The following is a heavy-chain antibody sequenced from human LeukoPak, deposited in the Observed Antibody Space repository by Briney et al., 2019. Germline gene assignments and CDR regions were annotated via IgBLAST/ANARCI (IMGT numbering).Heavy chain of an antibody. CDR2: IIPIFGTA. CDR3: ARGGLYCSSTSCYNDPSWFDP. V-gene: IGHV1-69*13. CDR1: GGAFSSYA. D-gene: IGHD2-2*02. Sequence: ASVKVSCKASGGAFSSYAISWVRQAPGQGLEWMGGIIPIFGTANYAQKFQGRVTITADESTSTAYMELSSLRSEDTAVYYCARGGLYCSSTSCYNDPSWFDPWGQGTLVTVSS. J-gene: IGHJ5*02.